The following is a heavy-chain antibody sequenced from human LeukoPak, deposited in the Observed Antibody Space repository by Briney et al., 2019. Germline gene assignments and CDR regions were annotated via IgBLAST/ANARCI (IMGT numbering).Heavy chain of an antibody. Sequence: SETLSLTCTVSGGSISSGGYYWSWIRQHPGKGLEWIGYIYYSGSTYYNPSLKSRVTTSVDTSKNQFSLRLTSVTAADTAVYYCARYSSSPADFDYWGQGTLVTVSS. D-gene: IGHD6-6*01. V-gene: IGHV4-31*03. CDR1: GGSISSGGYY. J-gene: IGHJ4*02. CDR2: IYYSGST. CDR3: ARYSSSPADFDY.